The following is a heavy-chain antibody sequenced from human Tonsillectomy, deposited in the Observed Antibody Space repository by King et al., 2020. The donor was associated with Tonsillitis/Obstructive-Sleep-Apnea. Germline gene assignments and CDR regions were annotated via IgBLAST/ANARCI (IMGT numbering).Heavy chain of an antibody. CDR3: ARECIYDSSGYADAFDI. J-gene: IGHJ3*02. V-gene: IGHV3-30*04. CDR2: ISYDASNR. D-gene: IGHD3-22*01. CDR1: GFTFSNYA. Sequence: HVQLVESGGGVVQPGRSLRLSCAASGFTFSNYAIHWVRQAPGKGLEWMAVISYDASNRYYAESVKGRFTISRDNSKNTLDLQMNSLRAEDTAMYYCARECIYDSSGYADAFDIWGQGTMVTVSS.